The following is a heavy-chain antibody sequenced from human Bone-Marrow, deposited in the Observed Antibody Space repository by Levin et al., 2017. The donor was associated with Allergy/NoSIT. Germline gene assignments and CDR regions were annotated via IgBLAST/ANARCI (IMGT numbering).Heavy chain of an antibody. CDR2: ISGSGGST. CDR3: AKDRLILTEYFQH. CDR1: GFTFSSYA. V-gene: IGHV3-23*01. D-gene: IGHD2-8*01. Sequence: GESLKISCAASGFTFSSYAMSWVRQAPGKGLEWVSAISGSGGSTYYADSVKGRFTISRDNSKNTLYLQMNSLRAEDTAVYYCAKDRLILTEYFQHWGQGTLVTVSS. J-gene: IGHJ1*01.